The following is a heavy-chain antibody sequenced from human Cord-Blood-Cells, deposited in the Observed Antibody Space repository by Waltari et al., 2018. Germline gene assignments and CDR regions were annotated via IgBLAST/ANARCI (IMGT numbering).Heavy chain of an antibody. V-gene: IGHV6-1*01. CDR1: GDSVPSNSPA. D-gene: IGHD6-6*01. CDR3: ARDSPTSIAARPDAFDI. Sequence: QVQLQQSGPGLVKPSQTLSLTCAIPGDSVPSNSPAWTWIRQSPSRGLEWLGRTYYRSKWYNDYAVSVKSRITINPDTSKNQFSLQLNSVTPEDTAVYYCARDSPTSIAARPDAFDIWGQGTMVTVSS. CDR2: TYYRSKWYN. J-gene: IGHJ3*02.